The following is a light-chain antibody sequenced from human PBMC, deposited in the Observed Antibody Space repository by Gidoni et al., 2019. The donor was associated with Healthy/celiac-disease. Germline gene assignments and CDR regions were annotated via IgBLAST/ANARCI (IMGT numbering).Light chain of an antibody. V-gene: IGKV3-11*01. CDR3: QQRSNWPSGT. J-gene: IGKJ1*01. CDR2: DAS. Sequence: EIELTQSPATLSLSPGERATLSCRASQSVSSYLAWYQQKPGQAPRLLIYDASNRATGIPARFSGSGSGTDFTLTISSLEPEDFAVYYCQQRSNWPSGTFGQGTKVEIK. CDR1: QSVSSY.